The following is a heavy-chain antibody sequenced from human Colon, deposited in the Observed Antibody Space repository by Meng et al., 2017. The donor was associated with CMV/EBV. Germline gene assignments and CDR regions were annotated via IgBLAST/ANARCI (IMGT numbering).Heavy chain of an antibody. CDR1: GGSISSYY. D-gene: IGHD2-2*01. J-gene: IGHJ6*02. V-gene: IGHV4-59*01. CDR2: ISNSGST. Sequence: PETLSLTCTVSGGSISSYYWSWIRQPPMKGLEWIGYISNSGSTNYNPSLKSRVTISGDTSKNQFSLKLKSMTAADTAVYYCARHLIAYCTSTTCSSGMDVWGQGTTVTVSS. CDR3: ARHLIAYCTSTTCSSGMDV.